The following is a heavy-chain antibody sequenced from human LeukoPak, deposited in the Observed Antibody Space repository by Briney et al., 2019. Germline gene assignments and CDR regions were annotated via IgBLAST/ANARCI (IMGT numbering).Heavy chain of an antibody. Sequence: SETLSLTCTVSGGSISSYYWSWIRQPAGKGLEWIGRIYTSGSTNYNPSLKSRVTMSVDTSKNQFSLKLSSVTAADTAVYYCARVGYPYGDYYYFDYWGQGTLVTVSS. CDR1: GGSISSYY. J-gene: IGHJ4*02. V-gene: IGHV4-4*07. CDR3: ARVGYPYGDYYYFDY. D-gene: IGHD4-17*01. CDR2: IYTSGST.